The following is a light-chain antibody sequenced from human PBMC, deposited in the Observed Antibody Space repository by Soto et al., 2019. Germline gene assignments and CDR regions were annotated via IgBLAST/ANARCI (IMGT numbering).Light chain of an antibody. J-gene: IGLJ1*01. CDR2: DVG. Sequence: QSALTQPRSVSGSPGQSVTISCTGTSSDVGGYNYVSWYQQHPGQAPKLMIYDVGKRPSGVPDRFSGSKSGNTASLTISGLQGEDEVDYYCCSYAGSYTYVFGTGTKVTVL. V-gene: IGLV2-11*01. CDR1: SSDVGGYNY. CDR3: CSYAGSYTYV.